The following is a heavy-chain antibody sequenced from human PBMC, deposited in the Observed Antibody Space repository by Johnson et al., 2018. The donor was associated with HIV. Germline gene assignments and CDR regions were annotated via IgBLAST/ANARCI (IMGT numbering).Heavy chain of an antibody. V-gene: IGHV3-30-3*01. Sequence: QMLLVESGGGLVQPGNSLRLSCAASGFTFSSYAVHWVRQAPGKGLEWVAIISYDGSNKYYADSVKGRFTISRDNSKDTLYLQMNSLRAEETAVYYCARDPSYDMAHTDGFDIWGQGTMVTVSS. CDR3: ARDPSYDMAHTDGFDI. D-gene: IGHD3-22*01. CDR1: GFTFSSYA. CDR2: ISYDGSNK. J-gene: IGHJ3*02.